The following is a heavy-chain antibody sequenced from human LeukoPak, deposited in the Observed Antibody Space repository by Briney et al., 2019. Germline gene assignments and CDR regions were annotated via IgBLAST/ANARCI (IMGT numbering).Heavy chain of an antibody. V-gene: IGHV1-18*01. CDR1: GYTFTNYG. Sequence: ASVKVSCKASGYTFTNYGISWVRQAPGQGLEWMGWISAYNGNTNYAQKLQGRVTMTTDTSTSTAYMELRSLRSDDTAVYYCAESFYYGSGLRRGFFDYWGQGTLVTVSS. J-gene: IGHJ4*02. CDR3: AESFYYGSGLRRGFFDY. CDR2: ISAYNGNT. D-gene: IGHD3-10*01.